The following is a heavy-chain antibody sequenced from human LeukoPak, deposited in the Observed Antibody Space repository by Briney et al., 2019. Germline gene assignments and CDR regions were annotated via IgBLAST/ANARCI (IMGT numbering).Heavy chain of an antibody. CDR1: GFTFSSYA. V-gene: IGHV3-73*01. J-gene: IGHJ4*02. CDR2: IRSKANSYAT. Sequence: GGSLRLSCAASGFTFSSYAMHWVRQASGKGLEWVGRIRSKANSYATAYAASVKGRFTISRDDSKNTAYLQMNSLKTEDTAVYYCTRLGSGYYYVGYWGQGTLVTVSS. CDR3: TRLGSGYYYVGY. D-gene: IGHD3-22*01.